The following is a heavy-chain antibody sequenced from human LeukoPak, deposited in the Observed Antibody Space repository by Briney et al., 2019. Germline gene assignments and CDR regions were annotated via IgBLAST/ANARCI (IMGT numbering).Heavy chain of an antibody. V-gene: IGHV4-61*05. CDR2: IYYSGST. CDR3: ARQSIRQQLPNWFDP. Sequence: SETLSLTCTVSGGSISSSSYYWGWIRQPPGKGLEWIGYIYYSGSTNYNPSLKSRVTISVDTSKNQFSLKLSSVTAADTAVYYCARQSIRQQLPNWFDPWGQGTLVTVSS. D-gene: IGHD6-13*01. J-gene: IGHJ5*02. CDR1: GGSISSSSYY.